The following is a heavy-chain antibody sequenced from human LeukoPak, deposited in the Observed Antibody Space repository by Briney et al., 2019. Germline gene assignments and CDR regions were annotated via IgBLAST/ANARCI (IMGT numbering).Heavy chain of an antibody. CDR3: ASSLGYLDP. CDR1: GFTFRSYG. J-gene: IGHJ5*02. Sequence: GGSLRLSCAASGFTFRSYGMHWVRQAPGKGLEWVAVIWYDGSNKYYADSVKGRFTISRDNSKNTLYLQMNSLRAEDTAVYYCASSLGYLDPWGQGTLVTVSS. V-gene: IGHV3-33*01. D-gene: IGHD5-12*01. CDR2: IWYDGSNK.